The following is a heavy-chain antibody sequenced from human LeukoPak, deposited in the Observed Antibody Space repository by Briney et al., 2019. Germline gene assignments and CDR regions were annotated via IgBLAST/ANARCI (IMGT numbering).Heavy chain of an antibody. D-gene: IGHD6-19*01. Sequence: GGSLRLSCAASGFTFSSYAMTWVRQAPGKGLEWVSAISDYGSSTYYADSVKGRFTISRDNSRNTLYLQMDSLRAEDTAVYYCARDAASYSSGWYYDYWGQRTLVTVSS. CDR2: ISDYGSST. V-gene: IGHV3-23*01. CDR3: ARDAASYSSGWYYDY. CDR1: GFTFSSYA. J-gene: IGHJ4*02.